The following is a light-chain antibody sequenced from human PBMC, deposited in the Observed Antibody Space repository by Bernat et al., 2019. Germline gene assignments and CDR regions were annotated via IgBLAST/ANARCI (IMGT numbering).Light chain of an antibody. J-gene: IGLJ1*01. CDR1: SSDVGGSNY. CDR3: SSYTSSSIPDV. Sequence: QSALTQPASVSGSPGQSITISCTGTSSDVGGSNYVSWYQQRPGKAPKLMIYDVSNRPSGVSNRFSGTKSGNTASLTISGLQDEDEADYYCSSYTSSSIPDVFGTGTKVTVL. CDR2: DVS. V-gene: IGLV2-14*01.